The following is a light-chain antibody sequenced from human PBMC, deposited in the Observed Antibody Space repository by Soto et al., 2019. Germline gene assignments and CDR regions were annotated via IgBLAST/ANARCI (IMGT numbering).Light chain of an antibody. J-gene: IGKJ2*03. Sequence: EIVMTQSPATLSVSPGERVTLSCRASQNINYNLAWYQQQPGQAPRLLIQGASTRATGIPVRFSGSGSGTEFTRTISSLQSEDFGVYYCQQYKDWYSFGQGTKLEIK. V-gene: IGKV3-15*01. CDR1: QNINYN. CDR2: GAS. CDR3: QQYKDWYS.